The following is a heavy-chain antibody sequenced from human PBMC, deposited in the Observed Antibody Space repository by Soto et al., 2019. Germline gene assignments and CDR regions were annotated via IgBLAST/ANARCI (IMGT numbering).Heavy chain of an antibody. CDR2: IYSGGST. V-gene: IGHV3-53*04. CDR1: GFTVSSNY. CDR3: ARAITIFGVVQGNDY. J-gene: IGHJ4*02. D-gene: IGHD3-3*01. Sequence: GGSLRLSCAASGFTVSSNYMSWVRQAPGKGLEWVSVIYSGGSTYYADSVKGRFTISRHNSKNTLYLQMNSLRAEDTAVYYCARAITIFGVVQGNDYWGQGTLVTVSS.